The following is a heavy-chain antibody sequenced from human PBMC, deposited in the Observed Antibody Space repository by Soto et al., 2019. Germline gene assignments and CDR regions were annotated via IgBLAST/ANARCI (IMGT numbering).Heavy chain of an antibody. CDR3: TTGIYGDYVKDY. CDR2: IKSKTDGGTT. D-gene: IGHD4-17*01. Sequence: EVQLVESGGGLVKPGGSLRLSCAAFGFTFSNAWMSWVRQAPGKGLEWVGRIKSKTDGGTTDYAAPVKGRFTISRDDSKNTLYLQMNSLKTEDTAVYYCTTGIYGDYVKDYWGQGTLVTVSS. CDR1: GFTFSNAW. V-gene: IGHV3-15*01. J-gene: IGHJ4*02.